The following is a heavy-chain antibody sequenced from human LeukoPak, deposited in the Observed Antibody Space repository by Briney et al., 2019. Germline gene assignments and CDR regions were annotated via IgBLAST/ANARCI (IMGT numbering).Heavy chain of an antibody. CDR3: ARDGNSGGFGP. CDR2: ISSSSSYI. J-gene: IGHJ5*02. D-gene: IGHD3-10*01. Sequence: PGGSLRLSCAASRFTFSSYSMNWVRQAPGKGLEWVSSISSSSSYIYYADSVKGRFTISRDNAKNSLYLQMNSLRAEDTAVYYCARDGNSGGFGPWGQGTLVTVSS. CDR1: RFTFSSYS. V-gene: IGHV3-21*01.